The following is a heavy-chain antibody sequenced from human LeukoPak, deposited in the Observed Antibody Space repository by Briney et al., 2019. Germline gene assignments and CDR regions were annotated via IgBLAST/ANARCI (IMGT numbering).Heavy chain of an antibody. CDR1: GYTFTSYG. D-gene: IGHD2-15*01. J-gene: IGHJ4*02. CDR2: ISAYNGNT. CDR3: ARWGPYCSGGSCYQFDY. Sequence: ASVKVSCKASGYTFTSYGISWVRQAPGRGLEWMGWISAYNGNTNYAQKLQGRVTMTTDTSTSTAYMELRSLRSDDTAVYYCARWGPYCSGGSCYQFDYWGQGTLVTVSS. V-gene: IGHV1-18*01.